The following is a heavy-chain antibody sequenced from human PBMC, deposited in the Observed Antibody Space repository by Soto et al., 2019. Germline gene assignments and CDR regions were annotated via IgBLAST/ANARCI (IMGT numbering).Heavy chain of an antibody. Sequence: QVQLQQWGAGLLKPSETLSLTCAVYGGSFSGFYWSWIRQPPGKGLEWIGEINHSGSTNYNPSLKSQVTISADTSKNQFSLQLSSVTAADTAVYYCVSKLGSCTGGSCNWYFDLWGRGTLVTVSS. J-gene: IGHJ2*01. CDR1: GGSFSGFY. D-gene: IGHD2-15*01. V-gene: IGHV4-34*01. CDR2: INHSGST. CDR3: VSKLGSCTGGSCNWYFDL.